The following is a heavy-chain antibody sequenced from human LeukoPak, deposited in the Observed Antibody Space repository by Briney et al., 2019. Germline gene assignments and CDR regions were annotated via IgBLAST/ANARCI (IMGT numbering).Heavy chain of an antibody. J-gene: IGHJ4*02. CDR2: IKQDGSEK. CDR3: ASTQTFDY. CDR1: GFTFSNYW. Sequence: GGSLRLSCAVSGFTFSNYWMSWVRQAPGKGLEWVANIKQDGSEKNYVDSVKGRFTISRDNAKNSLFLQLDSLRAEDTAVYYCASTQTFDYWGQGTLVTVSS. V-gene: IGHV3-7*03. D-gene: IGHD2-15*01.